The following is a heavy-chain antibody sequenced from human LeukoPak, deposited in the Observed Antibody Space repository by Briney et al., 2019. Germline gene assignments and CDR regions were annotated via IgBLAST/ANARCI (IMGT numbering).Heavy chain of an antibody. CDR2: INPSSGGT. CDR3: AGGVYYDFGSGGGGFDY. Sequence: ASVKVSCKASGYTFTGYYMHWVRQAPGQGLEWMGWINPSSGGTNYAQKFQGRVTMTRDTSISTAYMELSRLRSDDTAVHYCAGGVYYDFGSGGGGFDYWGQGTLVTVSS. J-gene: IGHJ4*02. V-gene: IGHV1-2*02. D-gene: IGHD3-3*01. CDR1: GYTFTGYY.